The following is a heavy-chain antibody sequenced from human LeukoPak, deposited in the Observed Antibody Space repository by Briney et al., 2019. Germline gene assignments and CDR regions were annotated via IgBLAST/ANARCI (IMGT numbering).Heavy chain of an antibody. CDR1: GFTFSSCG. D-gene: IGHD2/OR15-2a*01. Sequence: GGSLRLSCAASGFTFSSCGMHWVRQAPGKGLEWVAVISYDGSNKYYADSVKGRFTISRDNSKNTLFLEMNSLRAEDTAVYYCARFYFLDGMDVWGQGTTVTVSS. CDR2: ISYDGSNK. V-gene: IGHV3-30*03. CDR3: ARFYFLDGMDV. J-gene: IGHJ6*02.